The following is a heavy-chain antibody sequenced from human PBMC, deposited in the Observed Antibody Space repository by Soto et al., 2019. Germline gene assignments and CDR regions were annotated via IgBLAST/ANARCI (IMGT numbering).Heavy chain of an antibody. CDR3: ARASGDYISYYYYGMDV. D-gene: IGHD4-17*01. CDR1: GFTVSSNY. CDR2: IYSGGST. V-gene: IGHV3-53*01. Sequence: GGSLRLSCAASGFTVSSNYMSWVRQAPGKGLEWVSVIYSGGSTYYADSVKGRFTISRDNSKNTLYLQMNSLGAEDTAVYYCARASGDYISYYYYGMDVWGQGTTVTVSS. J-gene: IGHJ6*02.